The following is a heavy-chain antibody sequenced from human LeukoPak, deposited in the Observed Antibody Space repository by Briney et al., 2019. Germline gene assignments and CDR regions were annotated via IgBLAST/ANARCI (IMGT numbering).Heavy chain of an antibody. CDR2: ISGSGCST. Sequence: GWSLRVSCLACGFTFRRYAMRWVGQAAGKGVEWVSAISGSGCSTYYADSVKSRFTISRDHSKNTLYLQMNSLRAEDTAVYYCAKSKTTDDYWGQGTLVTVSS. J-gene: IGHJ4*02. CDR1: GFTFRRYA. CDR3: AKSKTTDDY. V-gene: IGHV3-23*01. D-gene: IGHD4-11*01.